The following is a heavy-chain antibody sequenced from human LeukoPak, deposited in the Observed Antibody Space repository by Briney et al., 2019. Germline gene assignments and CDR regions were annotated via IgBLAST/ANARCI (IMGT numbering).Heavy chain of an antibody. V-gene: IGHV4-38-2*02. D-gene: IGHD2-15*01. CDR2: VYHSGST. CDR1: GYSISSGYY. Sequence: PWETLSLTCAVSGYSISSGYYWGWIRPPPGKGLEWIGSVYHSGSTYYNPSLKSRVTISVDTSKNHFSLNLSSVTAADTAVYYCARDNVVVVTATPTSGLDPWGQGTLVTVSS. CDR3: ARDNVVVVTATPTSGLDP. J-gene: IGHJ5*02.